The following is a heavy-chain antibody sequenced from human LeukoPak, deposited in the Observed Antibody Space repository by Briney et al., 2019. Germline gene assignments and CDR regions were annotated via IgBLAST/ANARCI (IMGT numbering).Heavy chain of an antibody. CDR3: AREYRSYGYFDY. Sequence: GGSLRLSCAASGFTFSSYAMSWVRQAPGKGLEWVSAISGSGGSTYYADSVKGRFTISRDNAKNSLYLQMNSLRAEDTAVYYCAREYRSYGYFDYWGQGTLVTVSS. CDR1: GFTFSSYA. D-gene: IGHD5-18*01. CDR2: ISGSGGST. J-gene: IGHJ4*02. V-gene: IGHV3-23*01.